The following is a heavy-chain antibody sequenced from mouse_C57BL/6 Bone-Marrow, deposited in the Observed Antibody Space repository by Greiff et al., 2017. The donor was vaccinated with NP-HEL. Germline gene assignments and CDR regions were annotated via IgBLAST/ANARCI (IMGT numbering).Heavy chain of an antibody. Sequence: EVHLVASGGGLVKPGGSLKLSCAASGFTFSDYGMHWVRQAPEKGLEWVAYISSGSSTIYYADTVKGRFTISRDNAKNTLFLQMTSLRSEDTAMYYCARGTNPYYAMDYWGQGTSVTVSS. CDR3: ARGTNPYYAMDY. V-gene: IGHV5-17*01. CDR2: ISSGSSTI. CDR1: GFTFSDYG. D-gene: IGHD1-3*01. J-gene: IGHJ4*01.